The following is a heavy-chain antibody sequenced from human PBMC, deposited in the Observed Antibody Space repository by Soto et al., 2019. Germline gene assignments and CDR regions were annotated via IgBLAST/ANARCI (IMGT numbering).Heavy chain of an antibody. D-gene: IGHD3-3*01. J-gene: IGHJ6*01. CDR3: ARDQYYDFWSGYYSGHYYYGMDV. Sequence: VQLVQSGAEVKKPGSSVNVSCQASGGTFSSYAISWVRQAPGQGLEWMGGIIPIFGTANYAQKFQGRVTITADKSTSTADMELSSLSCEDTAVYYCARDQYYDFWSGYYSGHYYYGMDVW. V-gene: IGHV1-69*06. CDR2: IIPIFGTA. CDR1: GGTFSSYA.